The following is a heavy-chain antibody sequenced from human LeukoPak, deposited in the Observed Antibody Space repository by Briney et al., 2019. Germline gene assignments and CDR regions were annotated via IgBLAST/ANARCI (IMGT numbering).Heavy chain of an antibody. D-gene: IGHD1-26*01. Sequence: GGSLRLSCAASGFTFSRYWMSWVRQAPGKGLEWVANIKQDGGEIYYVDSVKGRFTISRDNAKNSVYLHMNGLRAEDTAVYYCARDKVVGPTKFDSWGQGTLVTVSS. V-gene: IGHV3-7*01. CDR3: ARDKVVGPTKFDS. CDR2: IKQDGGEI. CDR1: GFTFSRYW. J-gene: IGHJ5*01.